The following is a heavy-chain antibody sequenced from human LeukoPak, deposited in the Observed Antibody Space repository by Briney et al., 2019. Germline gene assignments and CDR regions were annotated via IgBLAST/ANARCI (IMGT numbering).Heavy chain of an antibody. D-gene: IGHD1-26*01. Sequence: SETLSLTCTVSGGSISSGDYYWSWIRQPPGKGVEWIGYIYYSGSTYYNASLKSRVTISVDTSKNQCSLKLSSVTAADTAVYYCARLIVGATAPVDYWGQGTLVTVSS. V-gene: IGHV4-30-4*08. CDR1: GGSISSGDYY. CDR3: ARLIVGATAPVDY. J-gene: IGHJ4*02. CDR2: IYYSGST.